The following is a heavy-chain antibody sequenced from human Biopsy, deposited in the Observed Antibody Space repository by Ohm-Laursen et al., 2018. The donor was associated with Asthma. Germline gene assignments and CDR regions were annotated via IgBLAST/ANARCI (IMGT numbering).Heavy chain of an antibody. J-gene: IGHJ4*02. CDR1: GFAVSRDH. D-gene: IGHD2/OR15-2a*01. V-gene: IGHV3-53*01. CDR2: IYSGGTS. Sequence: SLRLSCAASGFAVSRDHMFWVRQAPGKGLEWVSVIYSGGTSHTADSVRGRFTISSDYSKNTLYLQMHSLRAEDTAVYYCAGGDNSNWSHYYFDYWGQGTLVTVSS. CDR3: AGGDNSNWSHYYFDY.